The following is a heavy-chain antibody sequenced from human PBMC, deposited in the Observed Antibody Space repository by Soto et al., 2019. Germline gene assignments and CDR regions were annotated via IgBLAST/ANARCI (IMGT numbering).Heavy chain of an antibody. V-gene: IGHV3-15*07. J-gene: IGHJ4*02. CDR1: GFTLTSAS. Sequence: ETLSLTCTASGFTLTSASMYWVRQAPGKGLEWVARIKSKTDGGTADYAAPVDGRFTISRDDSKNTVYLQMNSLKTEDTGVYYCTTRTVFYWGQGTLVTVSS. CDR2: IKSKTDGGTA. CDR3: TTRTVFY.